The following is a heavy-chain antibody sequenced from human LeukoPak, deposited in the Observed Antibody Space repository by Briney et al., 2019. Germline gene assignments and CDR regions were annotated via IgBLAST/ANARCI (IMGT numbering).Heavy chain of an antibody. CDR3: ARGGLRGYFDY. CDR2: INHSGST. J-gene: IGHJ4*02. Sequence: SETLSLTCAVYDGSFSASYWSWIRQPPGKGLEWIGEINHSGSTNYNPSLKSRVTISVDTSKNQFSLKLSSVTAADTAVYYCARGGLRGYFDYWGQGTLVTVSS. D-gene: IGHD4-17*01. CDR1: DGSFSASY. V-gene: IGHV4-34*01.